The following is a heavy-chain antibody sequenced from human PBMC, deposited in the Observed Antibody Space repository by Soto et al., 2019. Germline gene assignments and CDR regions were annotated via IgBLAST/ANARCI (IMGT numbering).Heavy chain of an antibody. CDR1: EFTFSDYY. J-gene: IGHJ3*02. CDR2: ISSSGSTI. CDR3: AGVLGYCTNGVCTDAFDI. D-gene: IGHD2-8*01. V-gene: IGHV3-11*01. Sequence: GGSLRLSFADSEFTFSDYYMSWIRQAPGKGLEWVSYISSSGSTIYYADSVKGRFTISRDNAKNSLYLQMNSLRAEDTAVYYCAGVLGYCTNGVCTDAFDIWGQGTMVTVSS.